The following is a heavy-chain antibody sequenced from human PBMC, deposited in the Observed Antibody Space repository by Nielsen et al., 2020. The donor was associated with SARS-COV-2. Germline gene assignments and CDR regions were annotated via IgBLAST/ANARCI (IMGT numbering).Heavy chain of an antibody. J-gene: IGHJ6*02. CDR3: ARDGWDRSTDGMDV. V-gene: IGHV3-20*04. CDR2: INWNGGST. D-gene: IGHD1-26*01. CDR1: GFTFDDYG. Sequence: GESLKISCAASGFTFDDYGMSWVRQGPGKGLEWVSGINWNGGSTNYADSVKGRFTISRDNFKNTLFLQMNSLRVEDTAVYFCARDGWDRSTDGMDVWGQGTTVTVSS.